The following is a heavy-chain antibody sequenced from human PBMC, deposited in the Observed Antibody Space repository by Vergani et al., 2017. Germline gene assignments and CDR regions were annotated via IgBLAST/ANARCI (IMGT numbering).Heavy chain of an antibody. Sequence: QVQLVQSGAEVKKPGASVKVSCKASGGTFSSYAISWVRQAPGQGLEWMGGIIPIFGTANYAQKFQGRVTITADESTSTAYMELRSLRSDDTAVYYCARGGSGYYFQGFDIWGQGTMVTVSS. CDR1: GGTFSSYA. J-gene: IGHJ3*02. CDR3: ARGGSGYYFQGFDI. D-gene: IGHD3-22*01. CDR2: IIPIFGTA. V-gene: IGHV1-69*13.